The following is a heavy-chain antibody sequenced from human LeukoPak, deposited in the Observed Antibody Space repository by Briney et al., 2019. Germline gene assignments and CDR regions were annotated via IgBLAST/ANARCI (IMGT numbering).Heavy chain of an antibody. D-gene: IGHD6-13*01. CDR2: IKSKTDGGTI. J-gene: IGHJ4*02. V-gene: IGHV3-15*01. Sequence: KASETLSLTCAVYGGSFSGYYWSWIRQPPGKGLEWVGRIKSKTDGGTIDYAAPVKGRFTISRDDSKNTLFLQMSRLRTEDTAVYYCTTDEAAGTDYWGQGTLVTVSS. CDR3: TTDEAAGTDY. CDR1: GGSFSGYY.